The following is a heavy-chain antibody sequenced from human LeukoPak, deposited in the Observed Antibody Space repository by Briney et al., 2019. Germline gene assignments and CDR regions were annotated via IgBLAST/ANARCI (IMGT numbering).Heavy chain of an antibody. CDR2: IKRDGTIT. CDR1: GFTFRIYW. CDR3: ARDRYDSWSGYSESPFDP. V-gene: IGHV3-74*01. J-gene: IGHJ5*02. Sequence: GGSLRLSCAASGFTFRIYWMHWVRQAPGKGLVWASRIKRDGTITSYADSVKGRFTISRDNAKNMLYLQMNSLRAEDTAIYYCARDRYDSWSGYSESPFDPWGQGTLVTVSS. D-gene: IGHD3-3*01.